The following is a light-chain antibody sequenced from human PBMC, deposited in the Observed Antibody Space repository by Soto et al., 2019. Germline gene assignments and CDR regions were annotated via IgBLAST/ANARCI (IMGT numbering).Light chain of an antibody. CDR1: VGGIAYNS. CDR3: QSYDSNTVI. Sequence: NFMLTQPHSVSESPGKTVIISCTRSVGGIAYNSVQWYQQRPGSAPTTVIYDNNQRPSCVAARFSGSTDGSSNSASLTISGLENEEEDDYYCQSYDSNTVIFGGGTKLTVL. J-gene: IGLJ2*01. V-gene: IGLV6-57*04. CDR2: DNN.